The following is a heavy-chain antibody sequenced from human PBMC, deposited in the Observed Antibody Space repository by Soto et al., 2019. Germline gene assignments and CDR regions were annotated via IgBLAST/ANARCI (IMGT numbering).Heavy chain of an antibody. Sequence: EVQLLESGGGLVQPGGSLRLSCAASGFTFSNYAMSWVRQAPGKGLEWVSAISGSGGSTYYADSVKGRFTISRDNSNNTLYLQMNSLRAEDRAVYYCTKDPCSGGSCREYNCFDPWGQGTLVTVSS. CDR2: ISGSGGST. V-gene: IGHV3-23*01. CDR3: TKDPCSGGSCREYNCFDP. J-gene: IGHJ5*02. CDR1: GFTFSNYA. D-gene: IGHD2-15*01.